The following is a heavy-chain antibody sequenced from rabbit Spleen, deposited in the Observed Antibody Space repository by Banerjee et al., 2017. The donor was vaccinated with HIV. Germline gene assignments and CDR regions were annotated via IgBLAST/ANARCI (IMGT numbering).Heavy chain of an antibody. Sequence: QSLEESGGDLVKPGASLTLTCTASGVSFSSSSYMCWVRQAPGKGLEWIACIDSGSSGFPYFATWAKGRFTCSKTSSTTVTLQMTSLTAADTATYFCARDTSSSFSSYGMDLWGQGTLVTVS. CDR1: GVSFSSSSY. CDR3: ARDTSSSFSSYGMDL. CDR2: IDSGSSGFP. J-gene: IGHJ6*01. V-gene: IGHV1S40*01. D-gene: IGHD1-1*01.